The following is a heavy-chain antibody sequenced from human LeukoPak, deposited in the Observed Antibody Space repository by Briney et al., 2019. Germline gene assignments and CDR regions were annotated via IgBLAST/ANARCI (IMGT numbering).Heavy chain of an antibody. J-gene: IGHJ3*01. V-gene: IGHV3-21*01. CDR3: VKEGGSPGGFDV. CDR2: ISSRSSYI. CDR1: GFTFTDYS. D-gene: IGHD2-15*01. Sequence: PGGSLRLSCAASGFTFTDYSMNWVRQAPGKGLEWVSSISSRSSYIFYADSLQGRSTISRDNTKNSLYLQMNSLTVEDTAVYYCVKEGGSPGGFDVWGQGTMVTVSS.